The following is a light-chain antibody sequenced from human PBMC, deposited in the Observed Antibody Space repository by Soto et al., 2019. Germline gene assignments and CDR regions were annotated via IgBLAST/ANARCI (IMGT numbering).Light chain of an antibody. Sequence: QSALTQPASVSGSPGQSITISCTGTTSDVGAYNYVSWYQYHPGKAPKLMIYTVSNRPSGVSNRFSGSKSGNTASLTISGLQAEDEADYYCSSYTSSNTLIFGGGTKLTVL. J-gene: IGLJ2*01. CDR3: SSYTSSNTLI. CDR1: TSDVGAYNY. CDR2: TVS. V-gene: IGLV2-14*01.